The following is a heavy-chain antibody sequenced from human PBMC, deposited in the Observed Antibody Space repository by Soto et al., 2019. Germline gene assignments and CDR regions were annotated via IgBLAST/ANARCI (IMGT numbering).Heavy chain of an antibody. D-gene: IGHD4-4*01. CDR3: ARHRRTTVAQYFFDS. V-gene: IGHV4-59*08. CDR1: GGTISGYY. Sequence: SETLSLTCTVTGGTISGYYWSWIRQAPGKGLEWIAYIYNSGTTNYNPSLKSRVTISEDSSKNQISLKLSSVTAADTAVYYCARHRRTTVAQYFFDSWGQGSLVIVSS. J-gene: IGHJ4*02. CDR2: IYNSGTT.